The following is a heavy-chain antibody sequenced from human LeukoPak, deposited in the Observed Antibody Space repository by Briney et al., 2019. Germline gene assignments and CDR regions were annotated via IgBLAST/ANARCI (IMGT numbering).Heavy chain of an antibody. D-gene: IGHD4-23*01. V-gene: IGHV3-7*04. J-gene: IGHJ4*02. CDR2: IEQDGSEK. Sequence: GGSLRLSCAASGFTFSTYWMSWVRQAPGKGLEWVANIEQDGSEKYYVDSVKGRFTISRDNAKNSLYLQMNSLRAEDTAVYYCARAPYGGNFFDYWGQGTLVNVSS. CDR3: ARAPYGGNFFDY. CDR1: GFTFSTYW.